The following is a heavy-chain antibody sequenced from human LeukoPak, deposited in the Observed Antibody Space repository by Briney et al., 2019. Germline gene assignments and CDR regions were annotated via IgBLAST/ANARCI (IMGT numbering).Heavy chain of an antibody. CDR1: GGSFSGYY. Sequence: SETLSLTCAVYGGSFSGYYWSWIRQPPGKGLEWIGEINHSGSTNYNPSLKSRVTISVDTSKNQFSLKLSSVTAADTAVYYCARTAADTAMVWDYWGQGTLVTVSS. CDR2: INHSGST. CDR3: ARTAADTAMVWDY. V-gene: IGHV4-34*01. D-gene: IGHD5-18*01. J-gene: IGHJ4*02.